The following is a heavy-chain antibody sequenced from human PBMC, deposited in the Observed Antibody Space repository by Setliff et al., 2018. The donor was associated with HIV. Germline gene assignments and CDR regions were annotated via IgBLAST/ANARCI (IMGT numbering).Heavy chain of an antibody. D-gene: IGHD5-18*01. Sequence: SETLSXXCTVSDSGTYYWSWIRQPAGKGLEWIGRVSSRGDTNYNPSLKSRVTXXVXTSKNQFSLKRTPVTASDKAVNHRARAAAGNTGPFDLWGRGSPVTVSS. CDR2: VSSRGDT. V-gene: IGHV4-4*07. CDR3: ARAAAGNTGPFDL. CDR1: DSGTYY. J-gene: IGHJ4*02.